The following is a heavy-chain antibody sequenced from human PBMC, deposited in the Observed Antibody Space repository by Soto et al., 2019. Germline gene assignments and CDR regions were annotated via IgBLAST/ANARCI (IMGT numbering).Heavy chain of an antibody. D-gene: IGHD5-12*01. CDR1: GGSLSGYY. CDR3: ARGREGVVATH. CDR2: VKDGGHT. V-gene: IGHV4-34*01. J-gene: IGHJ4*02. Sequence: QVQLQQWGAGLLKPSETLSLKCAVTGGSLSGYYWSWIRQPPGKGLERIGEVKDGGHTNYSPSLRGRVTISSDTSNKQFSLRLNSVTAADTGVYYCARGREGVVATHWDQGSLVTVSS.